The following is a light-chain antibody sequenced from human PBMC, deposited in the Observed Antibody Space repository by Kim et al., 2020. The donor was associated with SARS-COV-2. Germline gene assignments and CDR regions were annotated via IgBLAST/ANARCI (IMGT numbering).Light chain of an antibody. Sequence: AIQMTQSPSSLSASVGDRVTITCRASQGIRNDLGWYQQKPGRAPNLLIYATSTLQSGVPSRFSGSGSDTDFTLTISSLQPEDVATYYCLQDYDYPLTFGGGTKLEI. CDR3: LQDYDYPLT. V-gene: IGKV1-6*01. CDR2: ATS. CDR1: QGIRND. J-gene: IGKJ4*01.